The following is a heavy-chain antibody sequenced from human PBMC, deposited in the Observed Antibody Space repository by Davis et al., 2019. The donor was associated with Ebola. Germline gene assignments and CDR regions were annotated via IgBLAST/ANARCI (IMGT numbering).Heavy chain of an antibody. CDR2: IYFSGST. CDR1: GGSISYYY. CDR3: ARANTAMVPPEIDY. J-gene: IGHJ4*02. D-gene: IGHD5-18*01. V-gene: IGHV4-59*01. Sequence: SETLSLTCTVSGGSISYYYWNWIRQAPGKGLEWIGDIYFSGSTNYNPSLKSRVTISVDTSKNQFSLKLNSVTAADTAVYYCARANTAMVPPEIDYWGQGTLVTVSS.